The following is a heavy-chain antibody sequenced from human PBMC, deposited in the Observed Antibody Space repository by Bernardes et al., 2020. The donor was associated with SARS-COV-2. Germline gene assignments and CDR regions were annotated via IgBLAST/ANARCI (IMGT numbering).Heavy chain of an antibody. CDR2: INHSGST. V-gene: IGHV4-34*01. D-gene: IGHD2-8*02. J-gene: IGHJ6*02. CDR3: ARHARDCTGGVCQTYYYYAMDV. CDR1: GGSFSGYY. Sequence: SETLSLTCAVYGGSFSGYYWSWIRQPPGKGLEWIGEINHSGSTNYNPSLKSRVTISIDTSKNQISLKLTSVTAADTAVYYCARHARDCTGGVCQTYYYYAMDVWGQGTAVTVSS.